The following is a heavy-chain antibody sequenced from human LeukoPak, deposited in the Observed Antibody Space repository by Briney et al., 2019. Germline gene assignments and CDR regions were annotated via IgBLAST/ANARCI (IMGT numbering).Heavy chain of an antibody. CDR3: AGEFTYYYDSSGYYPPTVVDY. CDR2: ISYDGSNK. V-gene: IGHV3-30-3*01. J-gene: IGHJ4*02. Sequence: PGGSLRLSCAASGFTFSSYAMHWVRQAPGKGLEWVAVISYDGSNKYCADSVKGRFTISRDNSKNTLYLQMNSLRAEDTAVYYCAGEFTYYYDSSGYYPPTVVDYWGQGTLVTVSS. D-gene: IGHD3-22*01. CDR1: GFTFSSYA.